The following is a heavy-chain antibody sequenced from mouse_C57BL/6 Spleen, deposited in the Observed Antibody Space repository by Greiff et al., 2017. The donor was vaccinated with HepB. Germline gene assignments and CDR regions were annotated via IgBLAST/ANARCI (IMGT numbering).Heavy chain of an antibody. Sequence: QVQLQQSGAELVRPGSSVKLSCKASGYTFTSYWMDWVKQRPGQGLEWIGNIYPSDSETHYNQKFKDKATLTVDKSSSTAYMQLSSLTSEDSAVYYCARPDSSGYYFDYWGQGTTLTVSS. CDR1: GYTFTSYW. CDR3: ARPDSSGYYFDY. CDR2: IYPSDSET. D-gene: IGHD3-2*02. J-gene: IGHJ2*01. V-gene: IGHV1-61*01.